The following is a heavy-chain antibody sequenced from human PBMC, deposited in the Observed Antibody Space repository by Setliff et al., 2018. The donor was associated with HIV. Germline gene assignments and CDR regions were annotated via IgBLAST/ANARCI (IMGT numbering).Heavy chain of an antibody. J-gene: IGHJ4*02. V-gene: IGHV4-34*01. CDR3: ARSPTNTYYNFWSGYSYFDY. CDR2: INHSGSG. CDR1: GGSFSGYY. Sequence: SETLSLTCALYGGSFSGYYWSWIRQPPGKGLEWIGEINHSGSGNYNPSLTSRVTISLDTSKNQFSLKLSSVTAADTAVYYCARSPTNTYYNFWSGYSYFDYWGQGTLVTVSS. D-gene: IGHD3-3*01.